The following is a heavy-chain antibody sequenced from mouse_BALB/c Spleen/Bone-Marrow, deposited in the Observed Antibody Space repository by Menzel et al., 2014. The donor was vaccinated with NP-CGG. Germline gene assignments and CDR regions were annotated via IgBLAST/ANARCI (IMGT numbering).Heavy chain of an antibody. CDR3: ARPTIYYDYDGYAMDY. D-gene: IGHD2-4*01. V-gene: IGHV5-12*02. CDR2: ISNGGGST. Sequence: DVKVEESGGGLVQPGGSLKLSCATSGFTFSDYYMYWVRQTPEKRLEWVAYISNGGGSTYYPDTVEGRFTISRDNAKNTLYLQMSRLKSEDTAMYYCARPTIYYDYDGYAMDYWGQGTSVTLSS. J-gene: IGHJ4*01. CDR1: GFTFSDYY.